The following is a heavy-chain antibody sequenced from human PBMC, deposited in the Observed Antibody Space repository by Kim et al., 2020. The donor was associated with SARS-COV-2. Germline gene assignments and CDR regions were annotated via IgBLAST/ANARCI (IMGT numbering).Heavy chain of an antibody. J-gene: IGHJ4*02. CDR3: SNKDY. V-gene: IGHV3-7*03. CDR2: IKPDGNDR. Sequence: IKPDGNDRYCVATVTGRFTISRDNAKNLLYLQMNSLRPEDTAAYYCSNKDYWGQGTLVTVSS.